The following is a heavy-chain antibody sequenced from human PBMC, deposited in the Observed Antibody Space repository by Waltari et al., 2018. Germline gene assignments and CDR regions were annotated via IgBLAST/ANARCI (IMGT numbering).Heavy chain of an antibody. Sequence: EVQLVESGGTLVQPGGSLRLSCPASGFTFRGYWMSWVRQAPGKGLEWVANIKADGSEQYYVDSVRGRFTISRDNAENSLYLQMNSLIADDTAVYYCARGSAYYVRVWDYWGQGTLVTVSS. J-gene: IGHJ4*02. V-gene: IGHV3-7*03. CDR2: IKADGSEQ. D-gene: IGHD3-16*01. CDR3: ARGSAYYVRVWDY. CDR1: GFTFRGYW.